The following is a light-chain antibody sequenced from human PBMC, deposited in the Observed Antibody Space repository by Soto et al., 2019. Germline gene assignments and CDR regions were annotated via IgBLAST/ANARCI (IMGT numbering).Light chain of an antibody. CDR1: SSDVGGYNY. J-gene: IGLJ1*01. CDR3: ISYTSSSTLYV. V-gene: IGLV2-14*01. Sequence: QSVLTQPASVSGSPGQSITISCTGTSSDVGGYNYVSWYQQHPGKAPKLMIYEVSNRPSGVSNRFSGSKSGNTASLTISGLHAEDEADYYCISYTSSSTLYVFGTGTKLTVL. CDR2: EVS.